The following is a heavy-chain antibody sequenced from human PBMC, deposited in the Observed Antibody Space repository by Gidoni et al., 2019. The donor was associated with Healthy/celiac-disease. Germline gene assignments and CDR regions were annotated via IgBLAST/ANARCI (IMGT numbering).Heavy chain of an antibody. Sequence: QVQLQESGPGLVNPSETLSLTCTVSGCSISSYYWSWIRQPPGKGLEWIGYIYYSGSTNYNPSLKSRVTISVDTSKNQFSLKLSSVTAADTAVYYCASSGYSSGFAFDIWGQGTMVTVSS. CDR1: GCSISSYY. J-gene: IGHJ3*02. V-gene: IGHV4-59*01. CDR3: ASSGYSSGFAFDI. CDR2: IYYSGST. D-gene: IGHD6-19*01.